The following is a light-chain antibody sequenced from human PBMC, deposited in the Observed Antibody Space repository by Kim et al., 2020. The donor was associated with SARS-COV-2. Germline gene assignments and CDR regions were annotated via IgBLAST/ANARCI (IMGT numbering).Light chain of an antibody. CDR2: KND. CDR1: TANIGNNY. V-gene: IGLV1-47*01. J-gene: IGLJ2*01. Sequence: PGARLTISCSRSTANIGNNYVSWYQQLPGMAPKLLIYKNDQRPSGVPDRFSGSKSGTSASLAISGLRSEDEADYYCAAWDDSLRGVFGGGTQLTVL. CDR3: AAWDDSLRGV.